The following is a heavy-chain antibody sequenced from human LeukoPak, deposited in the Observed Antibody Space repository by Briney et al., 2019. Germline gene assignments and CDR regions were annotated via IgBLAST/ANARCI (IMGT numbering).Heavy chain of an antibody. D-gene: IGHD6-19*01. V-gene: IGHV3-30*02. J-gene: IGHJ4*02. CDR1: GFTFTSYN. CDR3: AKDVYRGYGSLGPDY. Sequence: GGSLRLSCAASGFTFTSYNFHWVRQAPGKGLEWVASIRYDGNDKYYADSVKGRFTISRDNSRNTVDLQMSSLRPEDTAVYYCAKDVYRGYGSLGPDYWGQGTLVTVSS. CDR2: IRYDGNDK.